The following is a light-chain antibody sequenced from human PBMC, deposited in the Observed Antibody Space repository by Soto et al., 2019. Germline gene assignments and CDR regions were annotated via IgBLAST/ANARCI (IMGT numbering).Light chain of an antibody. CDR1: SRDVGKYNL. CDR2: EVT. CDR3: SSYSLITPYA. V-gene: IGLV2-23*02. Sequence: QSVLTQPASVSGSPGQSVTISCTGTSRDVGKYNLVSWYQHFPGKAPKLMIFEVTKRPSGISDRFSGSKSGNTASLTISGLRAEEEADYYCSSYSLITPYAFGTGTKVPVL. J-gene: IGLJ1*01.